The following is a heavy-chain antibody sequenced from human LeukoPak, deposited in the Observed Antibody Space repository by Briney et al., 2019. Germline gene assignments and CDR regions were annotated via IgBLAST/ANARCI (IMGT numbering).Heavy chain of an antibody. J-gene: IGHJ3*02. CDR1: CGSISSYY. Sequence: SETLSLTCTVSCGSISSYYWSWIRQPPGKGLEWIGYIYYSGSTNYNPSLKSRVTISVDTSKNQFSLKLSSVTAADTAVYYCARVTDYYDSSGYYSLGAFDIWGQGTMVTVSS. D-gene: IGHD3-22*01. V-gene: IGHV4-59*01. CDR2: IYYSGST. CDR3: ARVTDYYDSSGYYSLGAFDI.